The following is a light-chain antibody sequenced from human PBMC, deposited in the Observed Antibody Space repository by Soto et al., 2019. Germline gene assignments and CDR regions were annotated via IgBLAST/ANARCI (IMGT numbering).Light chain of an antibody. CDR1: STDVGGYYNY. J-gene: IGLJ3*02. V-gene: IGLV2-14*01. CDR3: SSFTSTNTWV. Sequence: QSALTQPASVSGSPGQSITISCTGTSTDVGGYYNYVSWYQQHPGKAPKVVISEVTNRPSGVSNRFSGSKSGNTASLTISGLQAGDEADYYCSSFTSTNTWVFGGGTKLTVL. CDR2: EVT.